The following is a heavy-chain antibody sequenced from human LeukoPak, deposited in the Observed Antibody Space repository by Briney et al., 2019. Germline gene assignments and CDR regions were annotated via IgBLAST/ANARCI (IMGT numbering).Heavy chain of an antibody. J-gene: IGHJ6*02. CDR3: ARSYRSSGWYYYYYYYGTDV. Sequence: SQTLSLTCAIPGDSVSSNSAAWNWIRQSPSRGLEWLGRTYYRSKWYNDYAVSVKSRITINPDTSKNQFSLQLNSVTPEDTAVYYCARSYRSSGWYYYYYYYGTDVWGQGTTVTVSS. V-gene: IGHV6-1*01. D-gene: IGHD6-19*01. CDR2: TYYRSKWYN. CDR1: GDSVSSNSAA.